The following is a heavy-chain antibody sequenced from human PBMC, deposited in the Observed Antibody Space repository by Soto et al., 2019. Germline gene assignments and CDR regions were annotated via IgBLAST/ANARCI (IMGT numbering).Heavy chain of an antibody. D-gene: IGHD6-13*01. CDR1: GFTFSSYS. Sequence: GGSLRLSSAASGFTFSSYSRNWVRQAPGKGLEWVSYISSSSSTIYYADSVKGRFTISRDNAKNSLYLQMNSLRAEDTAVYYCARDMSSSWYDSPFDYWGQGTLVTVSS. V-gene: IGHV3-48*01. J-gene: IGHJ4*02. CDR3: ARDMSSSWYDSPFDY. CDR2: ISSSSSTI.